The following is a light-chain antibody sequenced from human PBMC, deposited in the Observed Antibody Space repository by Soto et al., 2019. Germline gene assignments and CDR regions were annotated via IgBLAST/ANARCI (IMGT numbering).Light chain of an antibody. CDR2: LGS. CDR3: MHALQTPYT. V-gene: IGKV2-28*01. CDR1: QRLLHSNGNTF. Sequence: EIVMTQSPPSLTVTPGEPASISCRSSQRLLHSNGNTFLDWYVQKPGQSPQLLIYLGSNRASGVPDRVSGSEAGTDFTLKISRVEAEDVGVYYCMHALQTPYTFGQGTKLEIK. J-gene: IGKJ2*01.